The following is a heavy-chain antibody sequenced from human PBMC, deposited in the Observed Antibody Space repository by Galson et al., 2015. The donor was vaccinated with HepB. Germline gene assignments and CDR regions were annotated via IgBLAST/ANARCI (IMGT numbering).Heavy chain of an antibody. V-gene: IGHV2-70*11. CDR3: ARIRFTGSDYYYYGMDV. Sequence: PALVKPTQTLILTCTFSGFSLSTSGMCVSWIRQPPGKALEWLARIDWDDDKYYSTSLKTRLTISKDTSKNQVVLTMTNMDPVDTATYYCARIRFTGSDYYYYGMDVWGQGTTVTVSS. CDR1: GFSLSTSGMC. CDR2: IDWDDDK. D-gene: IGHD1-26*01. J-gene: IGHJ6*02.